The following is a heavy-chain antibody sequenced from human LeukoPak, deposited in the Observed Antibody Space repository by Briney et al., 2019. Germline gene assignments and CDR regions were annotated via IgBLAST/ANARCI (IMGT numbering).Heavy chain of an antibody. CDR2: VSGSGDST. V-gene: IGHV3-23*01. CDR3: AKGGSISSSSFKY. Sequence: GSLRLSCAASGFTFSSYSMNWVRQAPGKGLEWVSAVSGSGDSTHYADSVKGRFTISRDNSKNMLYVQMTSLRAEDTAIYYCAKGGSISSSSFKYWGQGTLVTVSS. CDR1: GFTFSSYS. D-gene: IGHD6-6*01. J-gene: IGHJ4*02.